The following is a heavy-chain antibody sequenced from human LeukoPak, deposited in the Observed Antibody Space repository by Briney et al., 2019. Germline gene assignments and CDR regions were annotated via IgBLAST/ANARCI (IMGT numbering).Heavy chain of an antibody. CDR2: ISYDGSNK. V-gene: IGHV3-30*04. CDR3: ARELRGGKWELLFDY. D-gene: IGHD1-26*01. J-gene: IGHJ4*02. Sequence: PGGSLRLSCAASGFTFSSYAMHWVRQAPGKGLEWVAVISYDGSNKYYADSAKGRFTISRDNSKNTLYLQMNSLRAEDTAVYYCARELRGGKWELLFDYWGQGTLVTVSS. CDR1: GFTFSSYA.